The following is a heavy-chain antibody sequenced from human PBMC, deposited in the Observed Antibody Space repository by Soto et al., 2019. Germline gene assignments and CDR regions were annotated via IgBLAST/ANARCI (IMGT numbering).Heavy chain of an antibody. CDR1: GFTFSSFA. CDR3: AKAFPNYGDYGYFDY. J-gene: IGHJ4*02. V-gene: IGHV3-23*01. D-gene: IGHD4-17*01. Sequence: PGGSLRLSCAASGFTFSSFAMNWVRQAPGKGLEWVSGISGSGGSPYYADSVKGRFTISRDNSKNTLYLQMNSLRAEDTAVYYCAKAFPNYGDYGYFDYWGQGTLVTVSS. CDR2: ISGSGGSP.